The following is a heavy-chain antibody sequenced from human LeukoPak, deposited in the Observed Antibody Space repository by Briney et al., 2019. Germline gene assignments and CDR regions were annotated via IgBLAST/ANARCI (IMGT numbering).Heavy chain of an antibody. CDR3: ARSKWGYAFDI. J-gene: IGHJ3*02. Sequence: SETLSLTCTVSGGSISGYYWSWIRQPPGKGLEWIGYIYYSGSTNYNPSLKSRVTISVDTSKNQFSLKLNSVTAADTAEYYCARSKWGYAFDIWGQGTMVTVSS. CDR2: IYYSGST. D-gene: IGHD1-26*01. V-gene: IGHV4-59*01. CDR1: GGSISGYY.